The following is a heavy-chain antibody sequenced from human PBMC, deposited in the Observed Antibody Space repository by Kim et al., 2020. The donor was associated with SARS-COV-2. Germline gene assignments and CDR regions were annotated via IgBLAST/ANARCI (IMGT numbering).Heavy chain of an antibody. D-gene: IGHD5-12*01. V-gene: IGHV4-61*02. CDR3: ARARIYWFDP. CDR2: T. Sequence: TNYNPALKSQVTISVDTSKNQFSLKLSSVTAADTAVYYCARARIYWFDPWGQGTLVTVSS. J-gene: IGHJ5*02.